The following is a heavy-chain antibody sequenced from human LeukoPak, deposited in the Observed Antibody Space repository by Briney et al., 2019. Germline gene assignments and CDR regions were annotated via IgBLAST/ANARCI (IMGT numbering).Heavy chain of an antibody. V-gene: IGHV3-11*01. CDR1: GFTFSDYY. J-gene: IGHJ3*02. CDR3: ARVVYCSGGSCHIFAFDI. D-gene: IGHD2-15*01. CDR2: ISSGGDTI. Sequence: AGGSLRLSCAASGFTFSDYYMSWIRQAPGKGLEWVSYISSGGDTIFYADSVKGRFTISRDNAKNSLYLQVNSLRAEDTAVYYCARVVYCSGGSCHIFAFDIWGQGTMVTVSA.